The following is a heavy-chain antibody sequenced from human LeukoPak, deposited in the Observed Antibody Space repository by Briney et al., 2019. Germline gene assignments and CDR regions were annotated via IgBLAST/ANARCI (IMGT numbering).Heavy chain of an antibody. J-gene: IGHJ5*02. CDR1: GYTFTSYD. CDR3: ARALRRSYNWFDP. D-gene: IGHD3-10*01. Sequence: ASVKVSCKASGYTFTSYDINWVRQATGQGLEWMGWMNPNSGNTGYAQKFQGRVTMTRNTSIRTAYMELSSLRSEDTAVYYCARALRRSYNWFDPWGQGTLVTVSS. CDR2: MNPNSGNT. V-gene: IGHV1-8*01.